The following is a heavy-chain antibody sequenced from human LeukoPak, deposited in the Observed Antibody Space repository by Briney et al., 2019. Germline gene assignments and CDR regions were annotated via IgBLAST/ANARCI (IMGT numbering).Heavy chain of an antibody. J-gene: IGHJ2*01. CDR1: GLTFSSYA. V-gene: IGHV3-23*01. CDR3: AKGGYYGPRYFDL. Sequence: GGSLRLSCAASGLTFSSYAVTWVRQAPGKGQEWVSAISGTGGSIFYADSVKGRFTISRDNSKNTLYLQMNSLRADDTAVYYCAKGGYYGPRYFDLWGRGTLVTVSS. D-gene: IGHD3-10*01. CDR2: ISGTGGSI.